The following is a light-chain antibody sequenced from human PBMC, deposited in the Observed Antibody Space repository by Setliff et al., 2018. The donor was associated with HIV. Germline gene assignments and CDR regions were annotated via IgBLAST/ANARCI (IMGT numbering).Light chain of an antibody. CDR3: CSYAGRYGSSYV. CDR1: SSDVGGYNY. V-gene: IGLV2-11*01. CDR2: DVT. J-gene: IGLJ1*01. Sequence: QSALTQPRSVSGSPGQSVTISCTGTSSDVGGYNYVSWFQHHPGKAPKLMIYDVTKRPSGVPDRFSGSKSGNTASLTISGLQAEDEADYYCCSYAGRYGSSYVFATGTKATVL.